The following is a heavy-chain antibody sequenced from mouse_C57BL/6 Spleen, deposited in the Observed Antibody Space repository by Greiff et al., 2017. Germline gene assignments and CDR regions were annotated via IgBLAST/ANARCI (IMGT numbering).Heavy chain of an antibody. D-gene: IGHD4-1*02. V-gene: IGHV1-64*01. CDR3: ASQLGRGYFDY. CDR2: IHPNSGST. J-gene: IGHJ2*01. CDR1: GYTFTSYW. Sequence: QVHVKQPGAELVKPGASVKVSCKASGYTFTSYWMHWVKQRPGQGLEWIGMIHPNSGSTNYNEKFKSKATLTVDKSSSTAYMQLSSLTSEDSAVYYCASQLGRGYFDYWGQGTTLTVSS.